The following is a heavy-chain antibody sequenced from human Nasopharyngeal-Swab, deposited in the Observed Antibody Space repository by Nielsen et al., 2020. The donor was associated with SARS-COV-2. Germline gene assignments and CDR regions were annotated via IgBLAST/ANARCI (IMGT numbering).Heavy chain of an antibody. CDR3: ARGRITIFDPYYGMDV. CDR1: GFTFSSYG. V-gene: IGHV3-33*01. D-gene: IGHD3-3*01. J-gene: IGHJ6*02. Sequence: GESLKISCAASGFTFSSYGMHWVRQAPGKGLEWVAVIWYDGSNKYYADSVKGRFTISRDNSKNTLYLQMNSLRAEDTAVYYCARGRITIFDPYYGMDVWGQGTTVTVFS. CDR2: IWYDGSNK.